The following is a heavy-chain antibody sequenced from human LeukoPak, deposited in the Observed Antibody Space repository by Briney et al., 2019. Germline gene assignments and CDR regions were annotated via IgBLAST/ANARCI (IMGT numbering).Heavy chain of an antibody. J-gene: IGHJ3*01. Sequence: GGSLRLSCTASGFTFSTYSMNWVRQAPGRGLEWVSYISGSSSSSGGGAKQYADSVKGRFNISRDNSKNTVFLQMNSLRAEDTAVYYCAKIYDSSAVDAFAFWGQGTMVTVSS. V-gene: IGHV3-48*01. CDR1: GFTFSTYS. CDR2: ISGSSSSSGGGAK. CDR3: AKIYDSSAVDAFAF. D-gene: IGHD3-22*01.